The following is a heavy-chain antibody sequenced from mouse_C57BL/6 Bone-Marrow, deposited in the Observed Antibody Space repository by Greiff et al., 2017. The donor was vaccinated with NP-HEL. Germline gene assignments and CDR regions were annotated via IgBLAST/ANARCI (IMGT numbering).Heavy chain of an antibody. CDR1: GYTFTSYW. V-gene: IGHV1-7*01. J-gene: IGHJ2*01. Sequence: QVQLKQSGAELAKPGASVKLSCKASGYTFTSYWMHWVKQRPGQGLEWIGYINPSSGYTKYNQKFKDKATLTAAKSSSTAYMQLSSLRYEDSEVYYCERRIYYGNDDWFGYWGQGTTLTVSS. CDR3: ERRIYYGNDDWFGY. D-gene: IGHD2-2*01. CDR2: INPSSGYT.